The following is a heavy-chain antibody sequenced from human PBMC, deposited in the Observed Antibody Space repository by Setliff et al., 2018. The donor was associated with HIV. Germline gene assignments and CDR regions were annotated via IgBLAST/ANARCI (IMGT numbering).Heavy chain of an antibody. J-gene: IGHJ4*02. V-gene: IGHV4-4*07. CDR2: IDSSGTT. CDR1: GGSFGVYR. CDR3: ARHSPSDY. Sequence: SETLSLTCTISGGSFGVYRWGWIRQSAGRGLEWIGRIDSSGTTDYKPSLKGRVAISVDTSRNQFSLKLSSVTAADTAVYYCARHSPSDYWGQGTLVTVSS.